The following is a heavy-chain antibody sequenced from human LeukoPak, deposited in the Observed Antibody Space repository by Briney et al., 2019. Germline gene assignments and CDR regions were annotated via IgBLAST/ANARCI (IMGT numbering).Heavy chain of an antibody. D-gene: IGHD6-25*01. CDR2: IFYGGST. J-gene: IGHJ6*03. V-gene: IGHV4-39*07. CDR1: GDSIYNSDYY. CDR3: ARDSWIVAAGYYYYMDV. Sequence: SETLSLTCTVSGDSIYNSDYYWGWIRQPPGKGLEWIGSIFYGGSTYYNPSLESRVTVSIDASKNQFSLKLSSVTAADTAVYYCARDSWIVAAGYYYYMDVWGKGTTVTVSS.